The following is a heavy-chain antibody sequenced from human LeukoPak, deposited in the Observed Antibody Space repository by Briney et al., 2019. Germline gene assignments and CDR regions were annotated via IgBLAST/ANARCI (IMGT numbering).Heavy chain of an antibody. CDR2: IYYSGST. CDR3: AKGAGPPWFDP. Sequence: PSETLSPTCTVSGGSISSYYWSWIRQPPGKGLEWIGYIYYSGSTNYNPSLKSRVTISVDTSKNQFSLKLSSVTAADTAVYYCAKGAGPPWFDPWGQGTLVTVSS. J-gene: IGHJ5*02. V-gene: IGHV4-59*01. CDR1: GGSISSYY. D-gene: IGHD6-19*01.